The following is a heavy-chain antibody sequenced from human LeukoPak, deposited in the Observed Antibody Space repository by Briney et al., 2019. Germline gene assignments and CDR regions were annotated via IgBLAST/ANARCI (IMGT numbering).Heavy chain of an antibody. D-gene: IGHD5-18*01. Sequence: SETLSLTCTVSGGSISSYYWSWIRQPPGKGLEWIGYIYYSGSTNYNPSLKSRVTISVDTSKNQFSLKLSSVTAADTAVYYCARGLGPPRYSYGYYGYWGQGTLVTVSS. CDR3: ARGLGPPRYSYGYYGY. CDR1: GGSISSYY. J-gene: IGHJ4*02. V-gene: IGHV4-59*01. CDR2: IYYSGST.